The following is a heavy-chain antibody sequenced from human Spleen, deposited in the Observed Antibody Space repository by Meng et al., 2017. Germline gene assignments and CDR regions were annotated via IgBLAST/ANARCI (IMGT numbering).Heavy chain of an antibody. J-gene: IGHJ4*02. CDR3: ARDYGDYASVNFAY. Sequence: GGSLRLSCVGSGFPFNKYIMSWVRQAPGKGLEYVSSIGSTDGTVFYADSVKRRFTISRDNSKNTLYLQMNNLRAEDTAVYYCARDYGDYASVNFAYWGQGTLVTVSS. CDR1: GFPFNKYI. D-gene: IGHD4-17*01. CDR2: IGSTDGTV. V-gene: IGHV3-23*01.